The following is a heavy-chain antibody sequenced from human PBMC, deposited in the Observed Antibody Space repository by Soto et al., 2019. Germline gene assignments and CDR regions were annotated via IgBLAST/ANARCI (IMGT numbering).Heavy chain of an antibody. CDR2: MNPESGST. CDR3: ARSGRGSNVNFDY. J-gene: IGHJ4*02. Sequence: QVQLVQSGAEVRTPGASVKVSCKASGYSFTSYDINWVRQATGQGPEWMGWMNPESGSTGYVQKFQGRVTMTRNTATSTAYMELSSLRSEATAVYYCARSGRGSNVNFDYWGQGSLVTVSS. V-gene: IGHV1-8*01. D-gene: IGHD3-10*01. CDR1: GYSFTSYD.